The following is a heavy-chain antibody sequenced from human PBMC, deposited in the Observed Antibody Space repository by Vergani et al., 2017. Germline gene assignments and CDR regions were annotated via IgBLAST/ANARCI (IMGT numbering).Heavy chain of an antibody. CDR2: LNPTTGHT. Sequence: VQLVQSGAEVRKPGASVTVSCTASGYIFKNYYIHWLRQAPGQAFEWIGILNPTTGHTTSAQKFMGRVDMTRDPSTDTSTRTVQMTLSNLRSEDTAVYYCARPGDDYRNMITYFLDYWGQGSLVSVSS. D-gene: IGHD3-16*01. V-gene: IGHV1-46*02. J-gene: IGHJ4*02. CDR3: ARPGDDYRNMITYFLDY. CDR1: GYIFKNYY.